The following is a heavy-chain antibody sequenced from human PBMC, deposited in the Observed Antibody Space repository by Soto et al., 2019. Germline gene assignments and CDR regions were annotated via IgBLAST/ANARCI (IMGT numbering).Heavy chain of an antibody. D-gene: IGHD3-16*02. Sequence: TVSDGSSSSGSDYLNWIRQPPGKGLEWIGCVYYSGSTTYNPSLKSRVTISIDTSKNQFSLKLSSVTAADTAVYYCARGRSSPDYWGQGTLVTVSS. CDR2: VYYSGST. CDR1: DGSSSSGSDY. J-gene: IGHJ4*02. CDR3: ARGRSSPDY. V-gene: IGHV4-61*01.